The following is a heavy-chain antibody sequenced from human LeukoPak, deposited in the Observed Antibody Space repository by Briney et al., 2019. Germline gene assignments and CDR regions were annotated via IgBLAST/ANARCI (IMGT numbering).Heavy chain of an antibody. CDR3: ARDQYSSGWDDAFDI. J-gene: IGHJ3*02. V-gene: IGHV4-31*03. Sequence: PSQTLSLTCTVSGGSISSGGYYWSWIRQHPGKGLERIGYIYYSGSTYYNPSLKSRVTISVDTSKNQFSLKLSSVTAADTAVYYCARDQYSSGWDDAFDIWGQGTMVTVSS. CDR1: GGSISSGGYY. CDR2: IYYSGST. D-gene: IGHD6-19*01.